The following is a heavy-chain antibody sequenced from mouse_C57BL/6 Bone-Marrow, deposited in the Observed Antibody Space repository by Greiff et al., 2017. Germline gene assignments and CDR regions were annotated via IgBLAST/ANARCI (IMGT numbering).Heavy chain of an antibody. CDR1: GFTFSDYG. D-gene: IGHD3-2*02. CDR2: ISNLAYSI. V-gene: IGHV5-15*01. J-gene: IGHJ4*01. CDR3: ARHVSSGYQGDYAMDY. Sequence: EVQGVESGGGLVQPGGSLKLSCAASGFTFSDYGMAWVRQAPRKGPEWVAFISNLAYSIYYADTVTGRFTISRENAKNTLYLEMSSLRSEDTAMYYCARHVSSGYQGDYAMDYWGQGTSVTVSS.